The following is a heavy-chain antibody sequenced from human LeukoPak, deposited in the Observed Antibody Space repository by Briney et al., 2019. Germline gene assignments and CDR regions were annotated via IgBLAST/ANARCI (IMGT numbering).Heavy chain of an antibody. CDR1: GYTFTGYY. CDR2: INPNSGGT. Sequence: GSSVKVSCKASGYTFTGYYMHWVRQAPGQGLEWMGWINPNSGGTNYAQKFQGWVTMTRDTSISTAYMELSRLRSDDTAVYYCARPGDGYKKYAFDIWGQGTMVTVSS. D-gene: IGHD5-24*01. J-gene: IGHJ3*02. CDR3: ARPGDGYKKYAFDI. V-gene: IGHV1-2*04.